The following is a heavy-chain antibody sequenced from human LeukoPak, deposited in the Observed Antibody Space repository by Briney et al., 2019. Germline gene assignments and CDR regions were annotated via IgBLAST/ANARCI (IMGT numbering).Heavy chain of an antibody. D-gene: IGHD1-26*01. V-gene: IGHV3-7*04. CDR2: IKEDGSEK. CDR1: GFTFSSYW. J-gene: IGHJ5*02. CDR3: ARDPSGDSGSFP. Sequence: RGSLRLSCAASGFTFSSYWMTWVRQAPGKGLEWVANIKEDGSEKYYVDSVKGRFTISRDNAKNSLCLQMNSLRAEDTAVYYCARDPSGDSGSFPWGQGTLVTVSS.